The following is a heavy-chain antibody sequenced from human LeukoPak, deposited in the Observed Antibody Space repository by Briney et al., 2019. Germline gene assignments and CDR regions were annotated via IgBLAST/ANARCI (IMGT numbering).Heavy chain of an antibody. V-gene: IGHV4-4*07. CDR2: IYTSGST. Sequence: PSETLSLTCTVSGGSISSYYWSWIRQPAGKGLEWIGRIYTSGSTNYNPSLKSRVTMSVDTSKNQFSLKLSSVTGADTAVYYCARARGSSGYISWFDPWGQGTLVTVSS. CDR3: ARARGSSGYISWFDP. D-gene: IGHD3-22*01. J-gene: IGHJ5*02. CDR1: GGSISSYY.